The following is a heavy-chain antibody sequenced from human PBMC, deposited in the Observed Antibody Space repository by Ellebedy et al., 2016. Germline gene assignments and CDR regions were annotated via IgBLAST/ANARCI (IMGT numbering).Heavy chain of an antibody. D-gene: IGHD1-1*01. CDR3: AHREITYTSNWNGGFFDY. CDR1: GFSLSPSGVG. Sequence: SGPTLVKPTQTLTLTCTFSGFSLSPSGVGVGWIRQSPRKALEWLAFIYWDDDKRYSPSLKSRLTIFKDTSNSQVVLMMANMDPVDTATYFCAHREITYTSNWNGGFFDYWGPGTLVTASS. V-gene: IGHV2-5*02. CDR2: IYWDDDK. J-gene: IGHJ4*02.